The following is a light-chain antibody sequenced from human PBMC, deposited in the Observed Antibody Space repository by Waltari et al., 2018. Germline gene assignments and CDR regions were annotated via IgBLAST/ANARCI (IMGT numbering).Light chain of an antibody. CDR1: SGHSSNV. V-gene: IGLV4-69*01. CDR2: VNSDVRH. J-gene: IGLJ3*02. Sequence: QLVLTQSPSASASLGASVKRTCTLSSGHSSNVIAWHQQQPEKGPRYLMKVNSDVRHSKGDTIPNRYSGSSSGAVHYLTISSLQSEDEADYYCRTGGHDTWVFGGGTKLTVL. CDR3: RTGGHDTWV.